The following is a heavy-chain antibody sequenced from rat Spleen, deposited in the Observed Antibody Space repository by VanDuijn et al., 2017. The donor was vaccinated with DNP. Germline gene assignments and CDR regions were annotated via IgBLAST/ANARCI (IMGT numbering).Heavy chain of an antibody. CDR2: ISTGGGNT. D-gene: IGHD4-3*01. Sequence: EVQLVESGGGLVQPGRSLKLSCAASGFTFSNYGMAWVRQAPTKGLEWVASISTGGGNTYYRDSVKGRFTISRDNAKSTLYLQMNSLRSEDMATYYCVRWNSGHFDYWGQGVMVTVSS. J-gene: IGHJ2*01. V-gene: IGHV5S13*01. CDR3: VRWNSGHFDY. CDR1: GFTFSNYG.